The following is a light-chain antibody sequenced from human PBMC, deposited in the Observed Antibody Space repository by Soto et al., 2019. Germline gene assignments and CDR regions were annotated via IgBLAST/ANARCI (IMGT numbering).Light chain of an antibody. CDR1: NIVTKS. CDR2: DDS. CDR3: QVWDSGSDHYV. J-gene: IGLJ1*01. V-gene: IGLV3-21*02. Sequence: ELTQPPSVSVAPGQTARITCGGNNIVTKSVHWYQQKPGQAPVVVVYDDSDRPSGIPERFSGSNSGNTTTLTISSVEAGDEADYYCQVWDSGSDHYVFGAGTKVTVL.